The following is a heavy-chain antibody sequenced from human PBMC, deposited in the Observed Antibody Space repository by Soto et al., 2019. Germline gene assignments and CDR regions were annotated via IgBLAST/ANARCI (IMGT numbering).Heavy chain of an antibody. D-gene: IGHD5-18*01. V-gene: IGHV1-2*02. J-gene: IGHJ4*02. Sequence: GASVKVSCQASGYTFTGYFMHWVRQAPGQGLEWMGWINPNIGAANYAQKFQGRVTITADESTSTAYMELSSLRSEGTAVYYCARGYCGYSYGCPFDYWGQGTLVTVSS. CDR1: GYTFTGYF. CDR3: ARGYCGYSYGCPFDY. CDR2: INPNIGAA.